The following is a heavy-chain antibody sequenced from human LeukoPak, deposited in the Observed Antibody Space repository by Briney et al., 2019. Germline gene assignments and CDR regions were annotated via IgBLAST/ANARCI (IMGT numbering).Heavy chain of an antibody. CDR1: GFTFSSYS. CDR3: ATPTLGYCSGGSCRTSDY. D-gene: IGHD2-15*01. Sequence: PGGSLRLSCAASGFTFSSYSMNWVRQAPGKELEWVSSISSSSTYIYYADSVKGRFTISRDNAKNSLYLQMSSLRADDTAVYYCATPTLGYCSGGSCRTSDYWGQGTLVTVSS. J-gene: IGHJ4*02. V-gene: IGHV3-21*01. CDR2: ISSSSTYI.